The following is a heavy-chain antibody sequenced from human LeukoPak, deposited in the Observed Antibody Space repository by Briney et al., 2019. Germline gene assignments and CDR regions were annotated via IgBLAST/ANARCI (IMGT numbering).Heavy chain of an antibody. CDR3: ARGYHDSSSYYSVYFQN. Sequence: GGSLRLSCAASGFTVSSHYMNWVRQAPGKGLEWVSVLYSGGGTYYADSVKGRFTISRDNSKNTVYLQVNSLRAEDTAVYYCARGYHDSSSYYSVYFQNWGQGTLVTVSS. D-gene: IGHD3-22*01. V-gene: IGHV3-53*01. CDR2: LYSGGGT. J-gene: IGHJ1*01. CDR1: GFTVSSHY.